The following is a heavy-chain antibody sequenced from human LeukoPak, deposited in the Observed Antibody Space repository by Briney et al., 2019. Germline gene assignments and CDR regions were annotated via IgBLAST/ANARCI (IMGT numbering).Heavy chain of an antibody. CDR2: INHSGST. J-gene: IGHJ4*02. Sequence: SETLSLTCAVYGGSFSGYYWSWIRQPPGKGLEWIGEINHSGSTNYNPSLKSRVTISVDTSKNQFSLKLSSVTAADTAVYYCARARAYSYGYAYWGQGTLVTVSS. D-gene: IGHD5-18*01. V-gene: IGHV4-34*01. CDR1: GGSFSGYY. CDR3: ARARAYSYGYAY.